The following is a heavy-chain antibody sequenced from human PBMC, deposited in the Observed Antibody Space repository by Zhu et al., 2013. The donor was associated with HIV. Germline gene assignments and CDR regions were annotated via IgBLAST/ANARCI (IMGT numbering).Heavy chain of an antibody. Sequence: QVQLVQSGAEVKKPGASVKVSCKASGYTFTSYDIGWVRQATGQGLEWMGWMNPNSDNTGYAQKFQGRVTITRNTSISTAYMELSSLRSDDTAVYYCAGPLNDFWSGLGYWGQGTLVTVSS. CDR2: MNPNSDNT. J-gene: IGHJ4*02. D-gene: IGHD3-3*01. CDR3: AGPLNDFWSGLGY. V-gene: IGHV1-8*03. CDR1: GYTFTSYD.